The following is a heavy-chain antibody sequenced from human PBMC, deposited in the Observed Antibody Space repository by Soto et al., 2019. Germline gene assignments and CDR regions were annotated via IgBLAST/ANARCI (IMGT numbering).Heavy chain of an antibody. V-gene: IGHV4-39*01. Sequence: SETLSLTCTVSGGSISSSSYYWGWIRQPPGKGLEWIGSIYYSGSTYYNPSLKSRVTISVDTSKSQFSLKLTSVTAADAALYYCARDFFDSSDYTTNWFDPWGQGTLVTVS. CDR2: IYYSGST. D-gene: IGHD3-22*01. CDR1: GGSISSSSYY. J-gene: IGHJ5*02. CDR3: ARDFFDSSDYTTNWFDP.